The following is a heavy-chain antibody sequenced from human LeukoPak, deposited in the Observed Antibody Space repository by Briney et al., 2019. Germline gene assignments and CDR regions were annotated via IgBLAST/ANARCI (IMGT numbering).Heavy chain of an antibody. CDR3: ARHIYPDGSPFDS. CDR1: GGSISSSSYY. D-gene: IGHD3-10*01. Sequence: SETLSLTCTVSGGSISSSSYYWGWIRHFPGKGLEWIGYISYTGSTNYNPSLKSRLTISVDTSKNHFSLTLTSVTAADTALYYCARHIYPDGSPFDSWGQGTLVSVTS. CDR2: ISYTGST. J-gene: IGHJ4*02. V-gene: IGHV4-61*05.